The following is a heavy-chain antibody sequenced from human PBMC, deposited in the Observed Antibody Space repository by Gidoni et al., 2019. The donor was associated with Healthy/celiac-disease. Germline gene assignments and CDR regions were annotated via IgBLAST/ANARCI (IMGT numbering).Heavy chain of an antibody. Sequence: EVQLVQSGAEVKKPGASLRISCTGSGYSFTSYWISWVRQMPGKGLEWMGRIDPSDSYTNYSPSFQGHVHISADQSISTAYLQGGSLKASDTAMYYWAGHESGSSVWFDPWGQGTLVTVSS. CDR2: IDPSDSYT. D-gene: IGHD6-6*01. J-gene: IGHJ5*02. CDR3: AGHESGSSVWFDP. V-gene: IGHV5-10-1*01. CDR1: GYSFTSYW.